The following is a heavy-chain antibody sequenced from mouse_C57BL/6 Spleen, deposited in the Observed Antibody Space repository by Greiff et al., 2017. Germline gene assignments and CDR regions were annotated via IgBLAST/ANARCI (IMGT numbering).Heavy chain of an antibody. CDR3: AREVTADYFDY. J-gene: IGHJ2*01. CDR1: GYAFSSYW. V-gene: IGHV1-80*01. D-gene: IGHD2-13*01. Sequence: VQLVESGAELVKPGASVKISCKASGYAFSSYWMNWVKQRPGKGLEWIGQIYPGDGDTNYNGKFKGKATLTADKSSSTAYMQLSRLTSEDSAVYYYAREVTADYFDYWGQGTTLTVSS. CDR2: IYPGDGDT.